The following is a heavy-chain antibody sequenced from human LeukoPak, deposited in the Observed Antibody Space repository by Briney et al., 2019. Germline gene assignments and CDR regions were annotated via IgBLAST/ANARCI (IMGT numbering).Heavy chain of an antibody. Sequence: SETLSLTCTVSGGSISSGGYYWSWIRQHPGKGLEWIGYIYYSGSTYYNPSLKSRVTISVGTSKNQFSLKLSSVTAADTAVYYCAREYIAAAGKPGNFNYWGQGTLVTVSS. CDR1: GGSISSGGYY. D-gene: IGHD6-13*01. CDR3: AREYIAAAGKPGNFNY. J-gene: IGHJ4*02. CDR2: IYYSGST. V-gene: IGHV4-31*03.